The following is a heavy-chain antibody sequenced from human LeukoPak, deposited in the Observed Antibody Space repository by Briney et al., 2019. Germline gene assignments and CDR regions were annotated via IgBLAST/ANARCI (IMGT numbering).Heavy chain of an antibody. CDR2: ISGSGGST. J-gene: IGHJ4*02. V-gene: IGHV3-23*01. CDR3: TKRLDSSGYYYAPDY. CDR1: GFTFSSYA. Sequence: RGSLRLSCAASGFTFSSYAMSWVRQAPGKGLEWVSAISGSGGSTYYADSVKGRFTISRDNSKNTLYLQMNSLRAEDTAVYYCTKRLDSSGYYYAPDYWGQGTLVTVSS. D-gene: IGHD3-22*01.